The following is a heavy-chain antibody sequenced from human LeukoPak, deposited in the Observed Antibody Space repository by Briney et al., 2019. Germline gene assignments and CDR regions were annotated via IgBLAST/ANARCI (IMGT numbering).Heavy chain of an antibody. D-gene: IGHD3-10*01. V-gene: IGHV4-34*01. J-gene: IGHJ5*02. CDR2: INHSGST. Sequence: KPSETLSLTCAVYGGSFSGYYWSWILQPPGKGLEWIGEINHSGSTNYNPSLKSRVTISVDTSKNQFSLKLSSVTAADTAVYYCAREKRITMVRGVINWFDPWGQGTLVTVSS. CDR1: GGSFSGYY. CDR3: AREKRITMVRGVINWFDP.